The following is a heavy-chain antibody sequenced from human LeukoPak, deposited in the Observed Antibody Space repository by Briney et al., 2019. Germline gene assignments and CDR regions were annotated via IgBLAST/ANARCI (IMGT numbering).Heavy chain of an antibody. CDR2: SRNKAKGYST. V-gene: IGHV3-72*01. J-gene: IGHJ4*02. Sequence: GGSLRLSCAASGFTFSDHYMEWVRQAPGKGLEWVGRSRNKAKGYSTEYAASVKGRFTISRDDSKNSLYLQVNTLKTEDTAVYYCARLRLGEANFDYWGQGTLVTVSS. D-gene: IGHD3-16*01. CDR3: ARLRLGEANFDY. CDR1: GFTFSDHY.